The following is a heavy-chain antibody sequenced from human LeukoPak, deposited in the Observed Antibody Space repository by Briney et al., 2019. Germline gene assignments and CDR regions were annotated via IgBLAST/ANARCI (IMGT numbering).Heavy chain of an antibody. Sequence: PGGSLRLSCAASGFTFSSYGMHWVRQAPGKGLEWVAVIWYDGSNKYYADSVKGRFTISRDNSKNTLYLQMYSLRAEDTAVYYCARGYYDSSYYYYYGMDVWGQGTTVTVSS. CDR2: IWYDGSNK. J-gene: IGHJ6*02. D-gene: IGHD3-22*01. V-gene: IGHV3-33*01. CDR3: ARGYYDSSYYYYYGMDV. CDR1: GFTFSSYG.